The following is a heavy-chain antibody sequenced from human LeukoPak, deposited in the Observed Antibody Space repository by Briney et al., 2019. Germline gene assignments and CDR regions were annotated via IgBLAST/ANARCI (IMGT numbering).Heavy chain of an antibody. V-gene: IGHV1-46*03. CDR2: INPSGGST. Sequence: ASVKVSCKASGYTFTSYYMHWVRQAPGQGLEWRGIINPSGGSTSYAQKFQGRVTMTRDTSTSTVYMELSSLRSEDTAVYYCARDAYCSSTSCYIRNFDYWGQGTLVTVSS. CDR1: GYTFTSYY. CDR3: ARDAYCSSTSCYIRNFDY. J-gene: IGHJ4*02. D-gene: IGHD2-2*02.